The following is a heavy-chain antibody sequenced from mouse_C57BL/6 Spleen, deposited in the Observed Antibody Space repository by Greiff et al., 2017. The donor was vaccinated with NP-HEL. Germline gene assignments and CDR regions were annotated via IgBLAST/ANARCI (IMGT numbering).Heavy chain of an antibody. V-gene: IGHV1-22*01. CDR3: AKNYYGSSYFDV. Sequence: VQLKQSGPELVKPGASVKMSCKASGYTFTDYNMHWVKQSHGKSLEWIGYINPNNGGTSYNQKFKGKATLTVNKSSSTAYMELRSLTSEDSAVYYCAKNYYGSSYFDVWGTGTTVTVSS. J-gene: IGHJ1*03. CDR2: INPNNGGT. CDR1: GYTFTDYN. D-gene: IGHD1-1*01.